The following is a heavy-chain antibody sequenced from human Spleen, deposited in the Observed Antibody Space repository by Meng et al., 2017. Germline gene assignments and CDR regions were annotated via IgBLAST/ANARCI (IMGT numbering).Heavy chain of an antibody. J-gene: IGHJ3*02. CDR2: MNPNSGNT. V-gene: IGHV1-8*01. Sequence: ASVKVSCKASGYTFTSYDINWVRQATGRGLEGMGWMNPNSGNTGYAQKFRGRVTMTRNTTISTAYMELSSLRSEDTAVYYCGRGNDYDAFDIWGQGTMVTVSS. D-gene: IGHD4-17*01. CDR3: GRGNDYDAFDI. CDR1: GYTFTSYD.